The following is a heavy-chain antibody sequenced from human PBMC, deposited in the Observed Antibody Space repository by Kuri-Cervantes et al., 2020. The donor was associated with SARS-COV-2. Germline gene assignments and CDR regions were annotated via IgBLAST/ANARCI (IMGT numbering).Heavy chain of an antibody. Sequence: GGSLRLSCAASGLTFSTYPMHWVRQAPGKGLEWVAVISYDGSNKYYADSVKGRFTISRDNSKNTLYLQMNSLRAEDTAVYYCARGTYYDFWSGSWAAYYYYMDVWGKGTTVTVSS. J-gene: IGHJ6*03. D-gene: IGHD3-3*01. V-gene: IGHV3-30-3*01. CDR3: ARGTYYDFWSGSWAAYYYYMDV. CDR2: ISYDGSNK. CDR1: GLTFSTYP.